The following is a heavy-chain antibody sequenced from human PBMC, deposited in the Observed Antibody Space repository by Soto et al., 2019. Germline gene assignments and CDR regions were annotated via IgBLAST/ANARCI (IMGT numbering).Heavy chain of an antibody. D-gene: IGHD2-21*02. Sequence: GASVKVACKASGYTFTSYGISWVRQAPGQGLEWRGWISAYNGNTNYAQKLQGRVTMTIDTATRTAYMELRSLRSDDTAGYYGGRDRVVVTSSYDYWGQGTLVTVSS. CDR3: GRDRVVVTSSYDY. V-gene: IGHV1-18*01. J-gene: IGHJ4*02. CDR2: ISAYNGNT. CDR1: GYTFTSYG.